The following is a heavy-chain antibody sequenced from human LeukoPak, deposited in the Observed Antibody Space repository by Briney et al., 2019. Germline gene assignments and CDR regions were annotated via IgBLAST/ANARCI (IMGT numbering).Heavy chain of an antibody. D-gene: IGHD5-18*01. CDR3: ARVSPDTATDYGWFDP. CDR1: GDSISLFY. Sequence: SETLSLTCIVSGDSISLFYWSWIRQPPGKGLEWIGYIHYSGRTNYNPSLKSRVTMSLDTSKNHFSLKLRSVTAADTAVYYCARVSPDTATDYGWFDPWGQGSLVTVSS. V-gene: IGHV4-59*01. CDR2: IHYSGRT. J-gene: IGHJ5*02.